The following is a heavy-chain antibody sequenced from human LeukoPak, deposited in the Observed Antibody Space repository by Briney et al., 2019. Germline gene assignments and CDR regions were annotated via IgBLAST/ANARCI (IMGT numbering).Heavy chain of an antibody. Sequence: NPGGSLRLSCAPSGFTLSDHYMSWIRQAPGKGLEWVSYITPSGGSSDYADSVMGRFTISRDNAKNSLFLQMSSLRAEDTAVYYCARGHHWLDVWGPGNLVIVS. CDR2: ITPSGGSS. J-gene: IGHJ5*02. CDR1: GFTLSDHY. CDR3: ARGHHWLDV. V-gene: IGHV3-11*01.